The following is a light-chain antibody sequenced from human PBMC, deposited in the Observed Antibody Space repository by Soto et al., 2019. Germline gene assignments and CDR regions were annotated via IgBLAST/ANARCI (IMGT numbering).Light chain of an antibody. CDR1: QSVGSN. Sequence: EIVMTQSPATLSVSPGERASLSCRASQSVGSNLAWYQQTAGQAPRLLISGASTRATCIPARFSGSGSGTEFTLTISSLQSEDFAVYSCQQYTNWPSTFGQGTKLEIK. V-gene: IGKV3-15*01. CDR3: QQYTNWPST. J-gene: IGKJ2*01. CDR2: GAS.